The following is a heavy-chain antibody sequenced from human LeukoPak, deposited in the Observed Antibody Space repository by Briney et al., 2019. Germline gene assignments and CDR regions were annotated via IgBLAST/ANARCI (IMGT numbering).Heavy chain of an antibody. D-gene: IGHD3-9*01. CDR2: FYTSANT. J-gene: IGHJ3*02. Sequence: SETLSLTCTVSGGSMSSYYWSWIRQPPGKGLEWIGYFYTSANTNYNPSLKSRVTMSVDTSKNQFSLKLSSVTAADTAVYYCARAYYVILTGYVNDAFDIWGQGTMVTVSS. V-gene: IGHV4-4*09. CDR1: GGSMSSYY. CDR3: ARAYYVILTGYVNDAFDI.